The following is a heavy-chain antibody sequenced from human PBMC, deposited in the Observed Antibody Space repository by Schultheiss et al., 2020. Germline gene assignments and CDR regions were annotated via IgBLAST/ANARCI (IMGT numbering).Heavy chain of an antibody. Sequence: GGSLRLSCAASGFTFSSYAMSWVRQAPGKGLEWVSGISWNSGSIGYADSVKGRFTISRDNAKNSLYLQMNSLRAEDTAVYYCAREGSSGYYVVSPYFDLWGRGTLVTVSS. CDR3: AREGSSGYYVVSPYFDL. CDR1: GFTFSSYA. J-gene: IGHJ2*01. CDR2: ISWNSGSI. D-gene: IGHD3-22*01. V-gene: IGHV3-9*01.